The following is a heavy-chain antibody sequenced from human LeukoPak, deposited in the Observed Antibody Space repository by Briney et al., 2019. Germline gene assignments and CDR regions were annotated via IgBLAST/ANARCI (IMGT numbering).Heavy chain of an antibody. CDR2: IRYDGSNK. CDR3: AKDQENMDFWSGSYSMDV. Sequence: AGGSLRLSCAASGFNFSSYVMHWVRQAPGKGLEWVAFIRYDGSNKYYADSVKGRFTISRDNSKNTLYLQMNSLRAEDTAVYYCAKDQENMDFWSGSYSMDVWGKGTTVTVSS. CDR1: GFNFSSYV. V-gene: IGHV3-30*02. D-gene: IGHD3-3*01. J-gene: IGHJ6*03.